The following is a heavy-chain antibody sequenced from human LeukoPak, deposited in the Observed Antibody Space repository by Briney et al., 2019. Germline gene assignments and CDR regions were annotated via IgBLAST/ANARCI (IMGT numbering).Heavy chain of an antibody. CDR3: SRHVYRKTSAGTNYFDY. V-gene: IGHV4-59*08. CDR1: GGSISGYY. J-gene: IGHJ4*02. D-gene: IGHD1-1*01. Sequence: SETLSLTRTVSGGSISGYYWSWIRQPPGKGLEWIGYINYSGSTKYNPSLKSRVTISVDTSKNQFSLKVSSVTAADTAVYFCSRHVYRKTSAGTNYFDYWGQGTLVTVSS. CDR2: INYSGST.